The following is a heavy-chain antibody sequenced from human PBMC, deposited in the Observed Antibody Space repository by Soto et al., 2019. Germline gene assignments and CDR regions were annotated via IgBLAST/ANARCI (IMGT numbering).Heavy chain of an antibody. V-gene: IGHV1-46*01. CDR2: INPSGGST. Sequence: QVQLVQSGAEVKKPGASVKVSCKASGYTFTSYYMHWVRQAPGQGLEWMGRINPSGGSTSYAQKFRGRVTMTRDTSTSTVYMELSSLRSEDTAVDYCAGVRGEDACEIWGQGRMVTVSS. CDR1: GYTFTSYY. J-gene: IGHJ3*02. D-gene: IGHD3-16*01. CDR3: AGVRGEDACEI.